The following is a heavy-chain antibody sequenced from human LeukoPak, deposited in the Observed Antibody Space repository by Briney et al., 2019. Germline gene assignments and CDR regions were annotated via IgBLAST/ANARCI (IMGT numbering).Heavy chain of an antibody. J-gene: IGHJ4*02. CDR1: GGSISSSSYY. V-gene: IGHV4-39*07. CDR2: IYYSGST. CDR3: ARLPREGFDY. Sequence: SETLSLTCTVSGGSISSSSYYWGWIRQPPGKGLEWIGSIYYSGSTYYNPSLKSRVTISVDTSKNQFSLKLSSVTAADTAVYYCARLPREGFDYWGQGTLVTVSS.